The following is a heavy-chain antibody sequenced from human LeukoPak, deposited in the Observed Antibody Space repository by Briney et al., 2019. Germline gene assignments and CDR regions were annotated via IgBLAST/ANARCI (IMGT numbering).Heavy chain of an antibody. V-gene: IGHV4-31*03. J-gene: IGHJ6*02. Sequence: PSQTLSLTCTVSGGSISSGGYYWSWIRQHPGKGLEWIGYIYYSGSTYYNPSLKSRVTIPVDTSKNQFSLKLSSVTAADTAVYYCARVNERVDYYGMDVWGQGTTVTVSS. D-gene: IGHD1-1*01. CDR2: IYYSGST. CDR1: GGSISSGGYY. CDR3: ARVNERVDYYGMDV.